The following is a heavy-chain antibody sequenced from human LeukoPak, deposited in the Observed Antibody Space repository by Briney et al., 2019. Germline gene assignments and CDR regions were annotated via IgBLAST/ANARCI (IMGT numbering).Heavy chain of an antibody. CDR2: INPKTGGT. J-gene: IGHJ4*02. Sequence: ASVKVSCKASGYTFTGYYIHWVRQAPGQGLEWMGWINPKTGGTKFAQRFQGRVTLTRDTSTTTVYLDMNKMTFGDTAVFYCARGSPSYDSWSGHGRDYDYWGQGTLVIVSS. CDR1: GYTFTGYY. V-gene: IGHV1-2*02. D-gene: IGHD3-3*01. CDR3: ARGSPSYDSWSGHGRDYDY.